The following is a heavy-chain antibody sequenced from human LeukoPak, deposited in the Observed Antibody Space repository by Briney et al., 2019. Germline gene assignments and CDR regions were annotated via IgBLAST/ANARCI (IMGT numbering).Heavy chain of an antibody. CDR1: GYTFTSYG. D-gene: IGHD3-22*01. CDR2: ISAYNGNT. CDR3: ARGWHPDYYDSSGYDYYYYGMDV. Sequence: VKVSFXASGYTFTSYGISWVRQAPGQGLEWMGWISAYNGNTNYAQKLQGRVTMTTDTSTSTAYIELRSLRSDDTAVYYCARGWHPDYYDSSGYDYYYYGMDVWGQGTTVTVSS. V-gene: IGHV1-18*01. J-gene: IGHJ6*02.